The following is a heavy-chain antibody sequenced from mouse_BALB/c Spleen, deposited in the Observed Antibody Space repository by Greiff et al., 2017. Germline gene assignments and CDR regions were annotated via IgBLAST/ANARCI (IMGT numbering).Heavy chain of an antibody. J-gene: IGHJ2*01. V-gene: IGHV1-55*01. CDR1: GYNFTSYW. D-gene: IGHD2-14*01. Sequence: QVQLQQPGAELVKPGTSVKLSCKASGYNFTSYWINWVKLRPGQGLEWIGDIYPGSGSTNYNEKFKSKATLTVDTSSSTAYMQLSSLASEDSALYYCARNYYRTRGRFDYWGQGTTLTVSS. CDR2: IYPGSGST. CDR3: ARNYYRTRGRFDY.